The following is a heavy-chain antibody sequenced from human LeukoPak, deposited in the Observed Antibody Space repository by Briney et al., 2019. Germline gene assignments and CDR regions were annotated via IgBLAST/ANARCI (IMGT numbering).Heavy chain of an antibody. Sequence: SETLSLTCAVYGGSFSGYYWSWIRQPPGKGLEWIGEINRSGSTNYNPSLKSRVTISVDTSKNQFSLKLSSVTAADTAVYYCARGRSGCGGDCHSVRYYYYYMDVWGKGTTVTVSS. CDR1: GGSFSGYY. CDR2: INRSGST. CDR3: ARGRSGCGGDCHSVRYYYYYMDV. J-gene: IGHJ6*03. D-gene: IGHD2-21*02. V-gene: IGHV4-34*01.